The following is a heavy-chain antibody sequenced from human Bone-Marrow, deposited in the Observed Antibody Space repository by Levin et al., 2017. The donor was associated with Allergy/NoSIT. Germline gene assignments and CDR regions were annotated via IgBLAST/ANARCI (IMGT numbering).Heavy chain of an antibody. Sequence: GGSLRLSCAASGFTFSSYAMSWVRQAPGKGLEWVSAISGGGDSTKYADSVKGRFTISRDNSKKTLYLQMSSLRVEDTAMYYCARDQDAVFGDDWFDPWGQGALVTVSS. D-gene: IGHD3-10*01. J-gene: IGHJ5*02. CDR1: GFTFSSYA. CDR2: ISGGGDST. CDR3: ARDQDAVFGDDWFDP. V-gene: IGHV3-23*01.